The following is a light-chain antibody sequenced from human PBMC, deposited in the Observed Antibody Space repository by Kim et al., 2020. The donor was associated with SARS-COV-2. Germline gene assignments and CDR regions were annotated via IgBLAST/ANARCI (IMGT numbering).Light chain of an antibody. Sequence: ATINCKSSQTVLSSSNNKNYLVWYQQKPGQPPKLLIYWASTRESGVPDRFSGSGSGTDFTLTISSLQAEDVAVYYCQQYYSTPWTFGQGAKVDIK. CDR1: QTVLSSSNNKNY. V-gene: IGKV4-1*01. J-gene: IGKJ1*01. CDR3: QQYYSTPWT. CDR2: WAS.